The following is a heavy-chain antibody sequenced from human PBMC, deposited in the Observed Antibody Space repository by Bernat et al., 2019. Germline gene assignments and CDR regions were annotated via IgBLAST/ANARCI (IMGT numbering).Heavy chain of an antibody. CDR3: VRMRKDSRGYFYPIDY. CDR1: GFALTTTGMC. D-gene: IGHD3-22*01. V-gene: IGHV2-70*17. CDR2: IDWDDDK. Sequence: QVTLRESGPALVKPTQPLTLTCTFSGFALTTTGMCVSWVRQPPGKALEWLARIDWDDDKFYNTPLKTRLTISKDTSKIQMVLIMTDMDPLDTATYSCVRMRKDSRGYFYPIDYWGQGTLVTVSS. J-gene: IGHJ4*02.